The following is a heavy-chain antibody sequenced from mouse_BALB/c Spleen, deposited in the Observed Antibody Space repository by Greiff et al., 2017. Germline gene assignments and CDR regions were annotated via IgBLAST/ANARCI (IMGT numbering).Heavy chain of an antibody. CDR1: GFSLTSYG. CDR3: ARHGYDVGDAMDY. J-gene: IGHJ4*01. Sequence: VQGVESGPDLVAPSQSLSITCTVSGFSLTSYGVHWVRQPPGKGLEWLVVIWSDGSTTYNSALKSRLSISKDNSKSQVFLKMNSLQTDDTAMYYCARHGYDVGDAMDYWGQGTSVTVSS. D-gene: IGHD2-14*01. V-gene: IGHV2-6-2*01. CDR2: IWSDGST.